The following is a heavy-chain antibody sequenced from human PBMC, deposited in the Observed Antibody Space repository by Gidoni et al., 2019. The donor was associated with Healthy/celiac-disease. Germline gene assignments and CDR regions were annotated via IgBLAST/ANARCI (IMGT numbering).Heavy chain of an antibody. D-gene: IGHD1-26*01. CDR1: GCSLSSSSYY. CDR3: ARHRWELPYFDY. J-gene: IGHJ4*02. CDR2: IYYSGST. Sequence: QLQLQESGPGLVKPSETLSLTCTVSGCSLSSSSYYWGWIRQPPGKGLEWIGSIYYSGSTYYNPSLKSRVTISVDTSKNQFSLKLSSVTAADTAVYYCARHRWELPYFDYWGQGTLVTVSS. V-gene: IGHV4-39*01.